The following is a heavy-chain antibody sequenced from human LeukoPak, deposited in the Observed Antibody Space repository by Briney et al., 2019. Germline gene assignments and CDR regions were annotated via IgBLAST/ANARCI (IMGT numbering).Heavy chain of an antibody. V-gene: IGHV4-39*01. CDR2: IYYSGST. Sequence: SETLSLTCTVSGGSISSSSYYWGWIRQPPGKGLEWIGSIYYSGSTYYNPSLKSRVTISVDTSKNQLSLKLSSVTAADTAVYYCARRRRIAVTLYYFDYWGQGTLVTVSS. D-gene: IGHD6-19*01. J-gene: IGHJ4*02. CDR1: GGSISSSSYY. CDR3: ARRRRIAVTLYYFDY.